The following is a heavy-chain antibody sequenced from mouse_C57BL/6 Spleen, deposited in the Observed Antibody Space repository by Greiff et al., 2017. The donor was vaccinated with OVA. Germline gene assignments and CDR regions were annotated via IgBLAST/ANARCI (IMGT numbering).Heavy chain of an antibody. Sequence: VKLQESGAELVRPGASVTLSCKASGYTFTDYEMHWVKQTPVHGLEWIGAIDPETGGTAYNQKFKGKAILTADKSSSTAYMELRSLTSEDSAVYYCTRGGNYYGSSPYWGQGTTLTVSS. CDR2: IDPETGGT. J-gene: IGHJ2*01. CDR1: GYTFTDYE. D-gene: IGHD1-1*01. CDR3: TRGGNYYGSSPY. V-gene: IGHV1-15*01.